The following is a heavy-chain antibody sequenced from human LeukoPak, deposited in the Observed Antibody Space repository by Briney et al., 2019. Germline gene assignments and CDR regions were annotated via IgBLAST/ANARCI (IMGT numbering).Heavy chain of an antibody. Sequence: RAGGSLRLSCAASGFTFDDYGMSWVRQAPGKGLEWVSGINWNGGSTGYADSVKGRFTISRDNAKNSLYLQMNSLRAEDTALYYCARAMVRGAAFDYWGQGTLVTVSS. V-gene: IGHV3-20*04. CDR2: INWNGGST. J-gene: IGHJ4*02. D-gene: IGHD3-10*01. CDR1: GFTFDDYG. CDR3: ARAMVRGAAFDY.